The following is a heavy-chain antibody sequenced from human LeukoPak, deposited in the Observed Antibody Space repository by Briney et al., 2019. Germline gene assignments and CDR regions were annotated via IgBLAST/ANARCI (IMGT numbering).Heavy chain of an antibody. CDR2: KNPNSGNS. Sequence: ASVKVSCKXSGYTFTNDDINWVQQATGQGLEWMGYKNPNSGNSAYAQKFQGRVTITTDASITTAYMELSGLRSEDTALYYCAREGLDYWGQGTLVTVSS. CDR3: AREGLDY. V-gene: IGHV1-8*01. J-gene: IGHJ4*02. CDR1: GYTFTNDD.